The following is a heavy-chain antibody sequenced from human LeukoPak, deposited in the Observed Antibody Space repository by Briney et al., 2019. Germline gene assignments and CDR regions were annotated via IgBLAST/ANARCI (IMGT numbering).Heavy chain of an antibody. V-gene: IGHV3-7*04. CDR3: ARDWQWQQLDGDAFDI. CDR2: IKQDGSEK. J-gene: IGHJ3*02. Sequence: GGSLRLSWAAPGFTFSGYWMSWVRQPPGKGREWVANIKQDGSEKYYVDSVKGRFTLSRDNDMNSLFLQMNSLRAEDTAVYYCARDWQWQQLDGDAFDIWGQGTMVTVSS. CDR1: GFTFSGYW. D-gene: IGHD6-13*01.